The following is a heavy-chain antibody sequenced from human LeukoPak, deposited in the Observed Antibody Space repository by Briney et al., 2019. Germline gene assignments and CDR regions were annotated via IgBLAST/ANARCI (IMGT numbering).Heavy chain of an antibody. D-gene: IGHD6-13*01. CDR3: ARLYSSSLGRVFDY. CDR2: IYYSGST. CDR1: GGSISSYY. Sequence: SETLSLTCTVSGGSISSYYWSWIRQPPGRGLEWIAFIYYSGSTNYNPSLKSRITISVATSKNQFSLNLSSVTAADTAVYYCARLYSSSLGRVFDYWGQGTLVTVSS. V-gene: IGHV4-59*01. J-gene: IGHJ4*02.